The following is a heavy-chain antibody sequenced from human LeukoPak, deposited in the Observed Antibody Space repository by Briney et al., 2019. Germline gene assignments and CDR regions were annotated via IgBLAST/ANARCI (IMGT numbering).Heavy chain of an antibody. V-gene: IGHV3-66*01. Sequence: GGSLRLSCAASGFTVSSNYMSWVRQAPGKGLEWVSVIYSGGSTYYADSVKGRFTISRDNSKNTLYLQMNSLRAEDTAVYYCARVYEQLVILGYYYGMDVWGQGTTVTVSS. CDR3: ARVYEQLVILGYYYGMDV. D-gene: IGHD6-6*01. CDR2: IYSGGST. J-gene: IGHJ6*02. CDR1: GFTVSSNY.